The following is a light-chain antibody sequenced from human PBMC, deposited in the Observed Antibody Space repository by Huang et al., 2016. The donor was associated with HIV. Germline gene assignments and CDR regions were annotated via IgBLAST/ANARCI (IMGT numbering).Light chain of an antibody. V-gene: IGKV1-NL1*01. J-gene: IGKJ2*01. Sequence: DIQMTQSPSSLSASVGDRVTITCRASQDLGSSLAWYQQRPGKAPKLLLYSAFILQSGVPSRFSGSGSGTDYTLTITSLQPEDFATYYCQQYFGDPVTFGQGTRLDIK. CDR3: QQYFGDPVT. CDR2: SAF. CDR1: QDLGSS.